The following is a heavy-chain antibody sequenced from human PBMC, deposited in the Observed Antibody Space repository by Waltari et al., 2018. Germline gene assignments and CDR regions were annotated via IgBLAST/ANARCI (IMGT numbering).Heavy chain of an antibody. CDR3: ARVEDVGALDFYYMDI. CDR2: YYYTGST. D-gene: IGHD1-26*01. Sequence: QLQLQESGPGLVKPSETLSLTCSVPGGSIRTSSYFWGWIRQPPGKGLEWIGNYYYTGSTYYNPALKSRVTISVDTSKNQFSLKLTSVTAADTAVYYCARVEDVGALDFYYMDIWGKGTTVTISS. CDR1: GGSIRTSSYF. V-gene: IGHV4-39*07. J-gene: IGHJ6*03.